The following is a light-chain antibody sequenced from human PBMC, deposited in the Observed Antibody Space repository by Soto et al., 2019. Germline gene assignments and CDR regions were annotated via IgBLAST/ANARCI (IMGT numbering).Light chain of an antibody. Sequence: QSALTQPASVSGSPGRSGTISCTGTSTDVGDFNYVSWYQHLPGRAPKLIIYDVTHRHSGISYLFSASKSGRTSSLTISGRQAEDEADYYCSSYSSSTTHVVFGGGTKLTVL. CDR1: STDVGDFNY. V-gene: IGLV2-14*03. CDR3: SSYSSSTTHVV. CDR2: DVT. J-gene: IGLJ2*01.